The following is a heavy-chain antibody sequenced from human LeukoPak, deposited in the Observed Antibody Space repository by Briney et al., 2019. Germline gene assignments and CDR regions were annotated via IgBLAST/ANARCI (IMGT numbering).Heavy chain of an antibody. V-gene: IGHV3-23*01. Sequence: GGSLRLSCAASGFTFSSYAMSWVRQAPGKGLEWVSAISGSGGSTYYADSAKGRFTISRDNSKNTLFLQMNSLRAEDTAVYYCAKLIGDIVLEKFWGQGTLVTVSS. CDR3: AKLIGDIVLEKF. CDR2: ISGSGGST. D-gene: IGHD5-12*01. J-gene: IGHJ4*02. CDR1: GFTFSSYA.